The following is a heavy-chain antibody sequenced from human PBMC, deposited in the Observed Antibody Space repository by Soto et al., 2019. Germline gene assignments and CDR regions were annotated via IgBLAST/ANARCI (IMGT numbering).Heavy chain of an antibody. CDR3: ARTNGYYDSKGYGMDV. CDR1: GGSISSGGYY. Sequence: QVQLQESGPGLVKPSQTLSLTCTVSGGSISSGGYYWSWIRQHPGKGLEWIGYIYYSGSTSYNPSLKSRVTLSVDTSKNQFSLKLSSVTAADTAVYYCARTNGYYDSKGYGMDVWGQGTTVTVSS. V-gene: IGHV4-31*03. D-gene: IGHD3-22*01. J-gene: IGHJ6*02. CDR2: IYYSGST.